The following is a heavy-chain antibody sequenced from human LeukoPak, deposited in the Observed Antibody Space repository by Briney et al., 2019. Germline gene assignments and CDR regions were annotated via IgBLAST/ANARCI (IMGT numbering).Heavy chain of an antibody. CDR2: INPNSGGT. V-gene: IGHV1-2*02. CDR3: ARDSGSGSYFDY. J-gene: IGHJ4*02. Sequence: ASVKVSCKAFGYTFTGYYMHWVRQAPGQGLEWMGWINPNSGGTNYAQKFQGRVTMTRDTSISTAYMELSRLRSDDTAVYYCARDSGSGSYFDYWGQGTLVTVSS. D-gene: IGHD1-26*01. CDR1: GYTFTGYY.